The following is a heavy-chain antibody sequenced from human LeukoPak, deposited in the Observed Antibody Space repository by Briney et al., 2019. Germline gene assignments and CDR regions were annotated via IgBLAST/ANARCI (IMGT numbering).Heavy chain of an antibody. CDR2: ISNSGSIT. V-gene: IGHV3-23*01. Sequence: GGSLRLSCAASGFTFSSSVMSWVRQAPGKGLDWVSGISNSGSITYYADSVKGRFTISRDNSKNMLYLQMNRLRAEDTAVYYCAKGSFWGQGTLVTVSP. J-gene: IGHJ4*02. CDR3: AKGSF. CDR1: GFTFSSSV.